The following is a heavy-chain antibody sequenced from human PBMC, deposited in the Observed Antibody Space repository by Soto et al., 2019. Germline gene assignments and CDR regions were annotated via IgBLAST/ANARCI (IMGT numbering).Heavy chain of an antibody. CDR2: IYLGDSNT. J-gene: IGHJ4*02. V-gene: IGHV5-51*01. D-gene: IGHD2-2*02. CDR1: GYRFTSYW. Sequence: GESLKISCKGSGYRFTSYWSGWVRQMPGKGLEWMGIIYLGDSNTRYSPSFQGQVTISADKSISTAYLQWSSLRASDTAIYYCARQEYCSSTSCYTGDSWGQGTLVTVSS. CDR3: ARQEYCSSTSCYTGDS.